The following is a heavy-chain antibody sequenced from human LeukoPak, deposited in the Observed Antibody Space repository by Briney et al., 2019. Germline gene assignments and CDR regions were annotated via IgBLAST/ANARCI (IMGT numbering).Heavy chain of an antibody. CDR3: ARDVPIKPYCGGDCYPYRDWFDP. J-gene: IGHJ5*02. Sequence: PSETLSLTCTVSGGSISSSSYYWGWIRQPPGKGLEWIGSIYYSGSTYYNPSLKSRVTISVDTSKNQLSLKLSSVTAADTAVYYCARDVPIKPYCGGDCYPYRDWFDPWGQGTLVTVSS. CDR1: GGSISSSSYY. D-gene: IGHD2-21*02. V-gene: IGHV4-39*07. CDR2: IYYSGST.